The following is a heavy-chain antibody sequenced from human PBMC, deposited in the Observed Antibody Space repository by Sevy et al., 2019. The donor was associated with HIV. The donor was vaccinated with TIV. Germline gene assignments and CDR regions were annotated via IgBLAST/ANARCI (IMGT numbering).Heavy chain of an antibody. CDR1: GFTFSSYS. D-gene: IGHD3-9*01. CDR2: ISSSSSYI. CDR3: ARETQSYYDILTGYYREAGSFDY. Sequence: GGSLRLSCAASGFTFSSYSMYWVRQAPGRGLEWVSSISSSSSYIYYADSVKGRFTISRDNAKNSLYLQMNSLRAEDTAVYYCARETQSYYDILTGYYREAGSFDYWGQRTLVTVSS. V-gene: IGHV3-21*01. J-gene: IGHJ4*02.